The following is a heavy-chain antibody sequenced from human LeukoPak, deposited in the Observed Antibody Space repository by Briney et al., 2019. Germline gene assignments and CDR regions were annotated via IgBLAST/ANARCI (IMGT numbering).Heavy chain of an antibody. CDR3: ALDMNYDFWSGSYFDY. CDR2: ISAYNGNT. J-gene: IGHJ4*02. D-gene: IGHD3-3*01. CDR1: GYTFTSYG. Sequence: ASVKVSCKASGYTFTSYGISWVRQAPGQGLEWMGWISAYNGNTNYAQKLQGRVTMTIDTSTSTAYMELRSLRSDDTAVYYCALDMNYDFWSGSYFDYWGQGTLVTVSS. V-gene: IGHV1-18*01.